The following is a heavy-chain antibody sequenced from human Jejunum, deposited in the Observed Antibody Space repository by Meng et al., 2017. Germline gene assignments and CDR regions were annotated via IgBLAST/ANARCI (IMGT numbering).Heavy chain of an antibody. CDR1: GYTFKNYA. CDR2: IHTDTGNP. D-gene: IGHD2-15*01. J-gene: IGHJ4*02. Sequence: QVQLGQSGSELKEPGASVKVSCKASGYTFKNYAVNWVQQAPGQGLEWMGWIHTDTGNPTYAQGFTGRFVFSLDTSVSTAYLQISSLKAEDTAVYYCARPGGYCSDLDCYPADWGQGTLVTVSS. V-gene: IGHV7-4-1*02. CDR3: ARPGGYCSDLDCYPAD.